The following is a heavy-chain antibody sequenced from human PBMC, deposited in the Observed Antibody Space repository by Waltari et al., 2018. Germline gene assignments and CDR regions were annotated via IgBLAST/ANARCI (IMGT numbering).Heavy chain of an antibody. CDR2: IIPIFGTA. V-gene: IGHV1-69*01. CDR3: AYCSSTSCYKGFDY. J-gene: IGHJ4*02. Sequence: VQLVPYGADVKTPGSSVQVSCKAAGGTLGSCAVSWVRHAPGQGLEWMGGIIPIFGTANYAQKFQGRVTITADESTSTAYMELSSLRSEDTAVYYCAYCSSTSCYKGFDYWGQGTLVTVSS. D-gene: IGHD2-2*02. CDR1: GGTLGSCA.